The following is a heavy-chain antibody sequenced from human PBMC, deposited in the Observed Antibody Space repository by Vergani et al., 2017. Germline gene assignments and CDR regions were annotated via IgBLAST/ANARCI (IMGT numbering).Heavy chain of an antibody. CDR1: GGTFSSYA. J-gene: IGHJ6*03. Sequence: QVQLVQSGAEVKKPGSSVKVSCKTSGGTFSSYAISWVRQAPGQGLEWMGGIIPLFDTANYAQKFQGRVTITADESTSTAYMELSSLRSEDTAVYHCARAPSRECSSTSCYFLGYYYYMDVWGKGTTVTVSS. CDR3: ARAPSRECSSTSCYFLGYYYYMDV. D-gene: IGHD2-2*01. V-gene: IGHV1-69*01. CDR2: IIPLFDTA.